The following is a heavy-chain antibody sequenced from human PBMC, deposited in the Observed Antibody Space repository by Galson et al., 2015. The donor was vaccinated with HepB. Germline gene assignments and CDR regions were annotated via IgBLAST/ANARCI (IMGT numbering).Heavy chain of an antibody. CDR1: GYTFTGYY. Sequence: SVKVSCKASGYTFTGYYIHWVRQAPGQGLEWMGWINPNSGDTNYAQMFKGRVTMTRDTSNNTAYLELSRLRSDDTAVYYCARDLGAAAGYGSIDFWGQGTVVTVSS. V-gene: IGHV1-2*02. D-gene: IGHD6-13*01. J-gene: IGHJ4*02. CDR3: ARDLGAAAGYGSIDF. CDR2: INPNSGDT.